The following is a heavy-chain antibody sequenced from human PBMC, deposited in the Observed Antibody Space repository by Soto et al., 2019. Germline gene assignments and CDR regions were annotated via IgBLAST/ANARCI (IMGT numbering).Heavy chain of an antibody. V-gene: IGHV4-59*01. CDR3: ARDHGTTGTTDYLDH. CDR1: GGCISSKY. J-gene: IGHJ4*02. D-gene: IGHD1-7*01. Sequence: SGTLSLTCNVSGGCISSKYWNWIRQPPGKGLEWIGYIYYSGSTTYNPSLKSRVTISVDTSKNQFSLKLSSVTAADTAVYYCARDHGTTGTTDYLDHWGQGTLVTVSS. CDR2: IYYSGST.